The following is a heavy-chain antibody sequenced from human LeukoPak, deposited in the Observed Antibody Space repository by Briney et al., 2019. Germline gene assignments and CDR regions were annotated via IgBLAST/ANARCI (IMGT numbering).Heavy chain of an antibody. J-gene: IGHJ5*02. Sequence: ASVKVSCKASGYTFTGYYMHWVRQAPGQGLEWMGRINPNGGGTNYAQKFQGRVTMTRDTSISTAYMELSRLRSDDTAVYYCARERIAAAGTFDPWGQGTLVTVSS. CDR2: INPNGGGT. CDR3: ARERIAAAGTFDP. CDR1: GYTFTGYY. D-gene: IGHD6-13*01. V-gene: IGHV1-2*06.